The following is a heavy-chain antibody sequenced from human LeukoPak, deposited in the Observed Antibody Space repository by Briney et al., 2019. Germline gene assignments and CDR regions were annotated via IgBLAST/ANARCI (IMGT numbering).Heavy chain of an antibody. D-gene: IGHD2-2*02. CDR2: MNPNSGNT. Sequence: ASVKVSCKASGYTFTSYDINWVRQATGQGLEWMGWMNPNSGNTGYAQKFQGRVTMTRNTSISTAYMELSGLRSEDTAVYYCARGWGVYCSSTSCYNYFDYWGQGTLVTVSS. CDR1: GYTFTSYD. CDR3: ARGWGVYCSSTSCYNYFDY. J-gene: IGHJ4*02. V-gene: IGHV1-8*01.